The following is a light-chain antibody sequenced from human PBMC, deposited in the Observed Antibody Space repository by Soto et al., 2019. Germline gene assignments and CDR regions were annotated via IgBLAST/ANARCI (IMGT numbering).Light chain of an antibody. CDR2: DAS. CDR1: QSVSRN. CDR3: HQYSNWPRGT. Sequence: EIVMTQSPATLSVSPGERATLSCRASQSVSRNLAWYQQKPGQAPRLLMYDASTRATGIPARFIGSGSGTDFTLTISSLQSEDFALYYCHQYSNWPRGTFGQGTKVDIK. V-gene: IGKV3-15*01. J-gene: IGKJ1*01.